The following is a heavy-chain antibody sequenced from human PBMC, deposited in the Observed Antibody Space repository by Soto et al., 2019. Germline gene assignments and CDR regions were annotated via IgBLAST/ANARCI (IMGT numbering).Heavy chain of an antibody. D-gene: IGHD2-2*01. CDR1: GGSISSGGYS. J-gene: IGHJ5*02. CDR2: IYHSGST. Sequence: SETLSLTCAVSGGSISSGGYSWSWIRQPPGKGLEWIGYIYHSGSTSYNPSLKSRVTMSVDTSKKQLSLRLRSVTAADTAVYYCARLHCDSPNCVPLDPWGQGTLVTVSS. V-gene: IGHV4-30-2*03. CDR3: ARLHCDSPNCVPLDP.